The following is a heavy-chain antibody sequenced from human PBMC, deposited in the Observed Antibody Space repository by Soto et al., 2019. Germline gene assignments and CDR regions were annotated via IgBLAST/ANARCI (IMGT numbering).Heavy chain of an antibody. J-gene: IGHJ4*02. D-gene: IGHD3-10*01. CDR3: AKISPVRGVIIRAPLDY. V-gene: IGHV3-23*01. Sequence: EVQLLESGGGLVQPGGSLRLSCAASGFTFSSYAMSWVRQAPGKGLEWVSAISGSGGSTYYADSVKGRFTISRDNSKNTLYLQMNSLRAEDTAVYYCAKISPVRGVIIRAPLDYWGQGTLVTVSS. CDR2: ISGSGGST. CDR1: GFTFSSYA.